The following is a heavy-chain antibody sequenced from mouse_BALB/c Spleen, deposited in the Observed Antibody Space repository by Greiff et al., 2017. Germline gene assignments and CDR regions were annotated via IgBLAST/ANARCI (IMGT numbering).Heavy chain of an antibody. CDR1: GFTFSSYA. V-gene: IGHV5-6-5*01. J-gene: IGHJ4*01. CDR3: ARLYMDY. Sequence: EVKLVESGGGLVKPGGSLKLSCAASGFTFSSYAMSWVRQTPEKRLEWVASISSGGSTYYPDSVKGRFTISRDNARNILYLQMSSLKSEDTAMYYCARLYMDYWGQGTSVTGSS. D-gene: IGHD2-1*01. CDR2: ISSGGST.